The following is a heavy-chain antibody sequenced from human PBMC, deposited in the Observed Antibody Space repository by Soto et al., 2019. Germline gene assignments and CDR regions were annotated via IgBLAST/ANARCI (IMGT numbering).Heavy chain of an antibody. Sequence: QVQLVESGGGVVQPGRSLRLSCAASGFTFSSYAMHWVRQAPGKGLEWVAVISYDGSNKYYADSVKGRFTISRDNSKNTLYLQMNSLRAEDTAVYYCAREEGIAARLSYYYYGMDVWGQGTTVPVSS. CDR3: AREEGIAARLSYYYYGMDV. CDR1: GFTFSSYA. D-gene: IGHD6-6*01. J-gene: IGHJ6*02. CDR2: ISYDGSNK. V-gene: IGHV3-30-3*01.